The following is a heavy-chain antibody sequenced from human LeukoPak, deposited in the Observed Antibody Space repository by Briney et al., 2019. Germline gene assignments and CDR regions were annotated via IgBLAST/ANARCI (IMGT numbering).Heavy chain of an antibody. D-gene: IGHD3-3*01. Sequence: SETLSLTCAVYGGSISSSNWWSWVRQPPGKGLEWNGKIYHSGSTNYNPSLKSRVTISVDKSKNQFSLKLSSVTAADTAVYYCARVQYYDFWSGYHDAFDIWGQGTMVTVSS. CDR3: ARVQYYDFWSGYHDAFDI. V-gene: IGHV4-4*02. CDR1: GGSISSSNW. J-gene: IGHJ3*02. CDR2: IYHSGST.